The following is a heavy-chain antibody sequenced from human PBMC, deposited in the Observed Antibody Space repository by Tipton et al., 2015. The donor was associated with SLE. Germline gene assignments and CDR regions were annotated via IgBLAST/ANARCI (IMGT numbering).Heavy chain of an antibody. J-gene: IGHJ4*02. V-gene: IGHV4-59*11. CDR1: GGSISSHY. CDR2: IYYSGST. CDR3: ARPGSVAGTRFDY. Sequence: TLSLTCTVSGGSISSHYWSWIRQPPGKGLEWIGYIYYSGSTNYNPSLKSRVTISVDTSKNQFSLKLSSVTAADTAVYYCARPGSVAGTRFDYWGQGTLVTVSS. D-gene: IGHD6-19*01.